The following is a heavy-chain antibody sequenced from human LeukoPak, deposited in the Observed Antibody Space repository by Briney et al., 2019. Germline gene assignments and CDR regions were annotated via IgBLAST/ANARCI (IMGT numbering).Heavy chain of an antibody. V-gene: IGHV4-34*01. CDR1: GGSFSGYY. Sequence: SEALSLTCAVYGGSFSGYYWSWIRQPPGKGLEWIGEINHSGSTNYNPSLKSRVTISVDTSKKQFTLKLSSVTAADTAVYYCVTYYFDSSGPKKNYWGQGTLVTVSS. J-gene: IGHJ4*02. D-gene: IGHD3-22*01. CDR2: INHSGST. CDR3: VTYYFDSSGPKKNY.